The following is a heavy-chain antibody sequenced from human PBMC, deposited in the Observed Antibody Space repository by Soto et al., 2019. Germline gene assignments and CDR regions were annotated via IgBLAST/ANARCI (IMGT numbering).Heavy chain of an antibody. Sequence: QVQLQESGPGLVMPSQTLSLTCTVSGSSITSGSYYWLWIRQHPVKGLEWIGYISYSGYTDYNTNLKSLITISADTSKNQFSLTLSSVTAADTAVYFCATGVRFWGQGTLVTVSS. J-gene: IGHJ3*01. V-gene: IGHV4-31*01. D-gene: IGHD3-10*01. CDR3: ATGVRF. CDR1: GSSITSGSYY. CDR2: ISYSGYT.